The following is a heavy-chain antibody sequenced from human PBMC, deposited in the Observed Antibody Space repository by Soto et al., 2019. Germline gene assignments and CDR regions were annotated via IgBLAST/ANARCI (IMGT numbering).Heavy chain of an antibody. CDR3: TTWLTAHFDY. D-gene: IGHD2-21*02. Sequence: QAQGKGLEWVATSSDRRTGNTHYSDSVRGRFTLSRDYSRNILFLQMDSLRADDTALYYCTTWLTAHFDYWGRGTQVTVSS. V-gene: IGHV3-23*01. J-gene: IGHJ4*02. CDR2: SSDRRTGNT.